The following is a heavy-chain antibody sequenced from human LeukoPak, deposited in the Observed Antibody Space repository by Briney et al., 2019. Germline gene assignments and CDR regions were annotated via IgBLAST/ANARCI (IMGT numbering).Heavy chain of an antibody. Sequence: GRSLRLSCAASGFTFSSYGMHWVRQAPGKGLEWVAVISYDGSNKYYADSVKGRFTISRDNSKNTLYLQMNSLRAEDTAVCYCAKEDTAMLWEVYRYYFYGMDVWGQGTTVTVSS. CDR3: AKEDTAMLWEVYRYYFYGMDV. CDR1: GFTFSSYG. J-gene: IGHJ6*02. CDR2: ISYDGSNK. D-gene: IGHD5-18*01. V-gene: IGHV3-30*18.